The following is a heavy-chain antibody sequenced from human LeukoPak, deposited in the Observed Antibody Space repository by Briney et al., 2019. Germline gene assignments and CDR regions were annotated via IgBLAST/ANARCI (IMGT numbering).Heavy chain of an antibody. CDR2: ISAYNGNT. CDR1: GYTFTSYG. V-gene: IGHV1-18*01. D-gene: IGHD6-6*01. CDR3: ARGRGQYSSSSTWFDP. Sequence: ASVKVSCKASGYTFTSYGISWVRQAPGQGPEWMGWISAYNGNTNYAQKLQGRVTMTTDTSTSTAYMELRSLRSDDTAVYYCARGRGQYSSSSTWFDPWGQGTLVTVSS. J-gene: IGHJ5*02.